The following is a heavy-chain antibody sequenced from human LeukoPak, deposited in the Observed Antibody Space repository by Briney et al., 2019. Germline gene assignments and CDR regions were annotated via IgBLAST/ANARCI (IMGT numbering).Heavy chain of an antibody. CDR1: GYTFTGYY. CDR3: ARGVGYFETNWFDP. D-gene: IGHD3-3*01. V-gene: IGHV1-2*02. Sequence: GASVKVSCKASGYTFTGYYTHWVRQAPGQGLEWMGWINPNSGGTNYAQKFQGRVTMTRDTSISTAYMELSRLRSDDTAVYYCARGVGYFETNWFDPWGQGTLVTVSS. CDR2: INPNSGGT. J-gene: IGHJ5*02.